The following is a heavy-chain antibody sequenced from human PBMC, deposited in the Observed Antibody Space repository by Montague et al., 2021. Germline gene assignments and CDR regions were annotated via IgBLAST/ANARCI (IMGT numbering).Heavy chain of an antibody. Sequence: SLRLSCAASGFTSSNYWMSWVRQAPGKGLEWVANIKQDGSETHYVDSVKGRFTISRDNAKNSLYLQMNSLRAEGTAVYFCARDQGQGYCGGDCYVGLDYWGQGTLVTVSS. CDR2: IKQDGSET. CDR1: GFTSSNYW. CDR3: ARDQGQGYCGGDCYVGLDY. D-gene: IGHD2-21*01. J-gene: IGHJ4*02. V-gene: IGHV3-7*01.